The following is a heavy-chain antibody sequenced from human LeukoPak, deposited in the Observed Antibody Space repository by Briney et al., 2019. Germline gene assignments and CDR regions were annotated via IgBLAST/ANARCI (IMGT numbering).Heavy chain of an antibody. D-gene: IGHD3-10*01. J-gene: IGHJ5*02. CDR1: GGSISSNNYY. CDR2: IDYSGST. CDR3: AKIGGYMVRGVENWFDP. V-gene: IGHV4-39*01. Sequence: SETLALTCTVSGGSISSNNYYWGWIRQPPGKGLEWFGSIDYSGSTNYNPSLKSRVTISVDTSKNQFSLKVTPVTAADTAVYYCAKIGGYMVRGVENWFDPWGQGTLATVSS.